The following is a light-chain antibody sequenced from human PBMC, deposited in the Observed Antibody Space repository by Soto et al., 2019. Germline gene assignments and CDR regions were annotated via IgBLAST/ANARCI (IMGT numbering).Light chain of an antibody. CDR2: GAS. Sequence: EIVLTQSPGTLSLSPGEEATLSCGASQTVTTRYLAWYQQRPGQSPRLLIYGASNRATGIPDRFSGSGSGTDFTLTISRLEPEDFAVYYCQQYGSSGTFGQGTKVDIK. CDR1: QTVTTRY. CDR3: QQYGSSGT. J-gene: IGKJ1*01. V-gene: IGKV3-20*01.